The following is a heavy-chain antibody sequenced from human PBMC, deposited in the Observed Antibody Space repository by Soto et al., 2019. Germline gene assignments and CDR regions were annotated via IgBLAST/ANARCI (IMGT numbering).Heavy chain of an antibody. CDR1: GFTFSNYY. D-gene: IGHD6-19*01. Sequence: GGSLRLSCGASGFTFSNYYMSWIRQAPGKGLEWVSYISSTGRTIYYADSVKGRFTVSRDNAQNSLSLKLNSLRVEDTAVYYCARSYISGWEFDYWGQGTQVTVSS. J-gene: IGHJ4*02. CDR2: ISSTGRTI. CDR3: ARSYISGWEFDY. V-gene: IGHV3-11*01.